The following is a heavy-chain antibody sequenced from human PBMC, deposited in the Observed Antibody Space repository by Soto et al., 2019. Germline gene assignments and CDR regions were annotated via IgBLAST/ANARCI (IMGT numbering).Heavy chain of an antibody. D-gene: IGHD2-15*01. CDR3: AREAATDYYGMDV. CDR1: GGSVSSGSYY. CDR2: IYYSGST. Sequence: SETLSLTCTVSGGSVSSGSYYWSWIRQPPGKGLEWIGYIYYSGSTNYNPSLKSRATISVDTSKNQFSLKLSSVTAADTAVYYCAREAATDYYGMDVWGQGTTVTVSS. V-gene: IGHV4-61*01. J-gene: IGHJ6*02.